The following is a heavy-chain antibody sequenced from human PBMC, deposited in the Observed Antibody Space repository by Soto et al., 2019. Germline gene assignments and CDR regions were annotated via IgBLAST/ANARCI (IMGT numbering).Heavy chain of an antibody. CDR2: VYYSGST. Sequence: PSETLSLTCNVSGASINTGGYYCSWIRQHPGKGLEWVGFVYYSGSTSYSPSLESRVSISVDPSKRQFYLELASVTAADSAVYYFAREPGYCLGGLDIGGQGTTVTVS. J-gene: IGHJ3*02. V-gene: IGHV4-31*02. D-gene: IGHD2-15*01. CDR1: GASINTGGYY. CDR3: AREPGYCLGGLDI.